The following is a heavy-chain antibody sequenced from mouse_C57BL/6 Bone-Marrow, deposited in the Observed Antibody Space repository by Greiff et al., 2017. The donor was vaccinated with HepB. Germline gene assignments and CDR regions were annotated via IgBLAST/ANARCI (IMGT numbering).Heavy chain of an antibody. V-gene: IGHV1-82*01. CDR1: GYAFSSSW. CDR3: ARFWRGGY. J-gene: IGHJ2*01. CDR2: IYPGDGDT. Sequence: VQLQQSGPELVKPGASVKISCKASGYAFSSSWMNWVKQRPGKGLEWIGRIYPGDGDTNYNGKFKGKATLTADKSSSTAYMQLSSLTSEDSAVYFCARFWRGGYWGQGTTLTVSS.